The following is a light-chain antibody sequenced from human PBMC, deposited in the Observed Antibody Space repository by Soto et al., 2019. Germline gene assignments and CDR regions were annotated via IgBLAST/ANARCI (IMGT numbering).Light chain of an antibody. CDR3: QQLRSYPLS. V-gene: IGKV1-5*03. J-gene: IGKJ4*01. CDR1: QTISSW. CDR2: KAS. Sequence: DIQMTQSPSTLSGSVGDRVTITCRASQTISSWLAWYQQKPGKAPKLLIYKASTLKSGVPSRFSGSGSGTEFTLTISSLQPDDFATYYCQQLRSYPLSFGGGTKVEI.